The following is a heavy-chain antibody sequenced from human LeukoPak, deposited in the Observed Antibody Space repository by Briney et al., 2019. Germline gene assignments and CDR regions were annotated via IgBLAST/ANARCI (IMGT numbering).Heavy chain of an antibody. V-gene: IGHV1-46*01. D-gene: IGHD3-10*01. J-gene: IGHJ4*02. CDR2: IYPRDGST. CDR1: GYTFTSNY. Sequence: ASVKVSCKASGYTFTSNYIHWVRQAPGQGLEWMGMIYPRDGSTSYAQKFQGRVTVTRDTSTSTVHMELSGLRSEDTAVYYCARDGPDSGSYLYWGQGTLVTVSS. CDR3: ARDGPDSGSYLY.